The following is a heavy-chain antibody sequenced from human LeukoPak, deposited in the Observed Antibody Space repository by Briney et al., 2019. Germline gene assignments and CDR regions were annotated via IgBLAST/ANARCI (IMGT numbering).Heavy chain of an antibody. CDR1: GFTFSTYN. CDR2: IRSKAYGGTT. Sequence: GGSLRLSCAASGFTFSTYNMNWVRQAPGKGLEWVGFIRSKAYGGTTEYAASVKGRFTISRDDSKSIAYLQVNSLKTEDTAVYYCTRDAVAAAGIGWFDPWGQGTLVTVSS. CDR3: TRDAVAAAGIGWFDP. J-gene: IGHJ5*02. V-gene: IGHV3-49*04. D-gene: IGHD6-13*01.